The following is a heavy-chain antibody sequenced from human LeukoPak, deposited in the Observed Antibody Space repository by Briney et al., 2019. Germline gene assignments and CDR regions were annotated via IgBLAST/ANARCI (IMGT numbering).Heavy chain of an antibody. CDR1: GFTFSSYG. D-gene: IGHD6-25*01. Sequence: PGGSLRLSCAASGFTFSSYGMHRVRQAPGKGLVWVAFIRYDGSNKYYADSVKGRFTISRDNSKNTLYLQMNSLRAEDTAVYYCARESSESFDIWGQGTMVTVSS. V-gene: IGHV3-30*02. CDR3: ARESSESFDI. CDR2: IRYDGSNK. J-gene: IGHJ3*02.